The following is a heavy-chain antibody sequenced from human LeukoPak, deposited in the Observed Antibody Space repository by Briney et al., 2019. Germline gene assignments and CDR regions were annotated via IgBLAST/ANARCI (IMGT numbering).Heavy chain of an antibody. CDR2: IYYSGST. CDR3: ARVAYCSSTSCSTNWFDP. CDR1: GSSISGYY. V-gene: IGHV4-59*01. D-gene: IGHD2-2*01. J-gene: IGHJ5*02. Sequence: PSETLSLTCTVSGSSISGYYWNWIRQPPGKGLEWIGYIYYSGSTNYNPSLKSRVTISVDTSKNQFSLKLSSVTAADTAVYYCARVAYCSSTSCSTNWFDPWGQGTLVTVSS.